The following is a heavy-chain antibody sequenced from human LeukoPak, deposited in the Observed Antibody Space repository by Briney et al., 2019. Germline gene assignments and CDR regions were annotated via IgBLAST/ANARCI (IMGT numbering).Heavy chain of an antibody. D-gene: IGHD3-22*01. CDR1: GLTLSSYA. CDR3: AKYDSSSYNYINFDY. CDR2: ISGSGGNT. Sequence: GGSLRLSCIASGLTLSSYAMSWVRQAPGKGLEWVSAISGSGGNTYYADSVKGRFTISRDNSKNTLYLQMNSLGAEDTASYYCAKYDSSSYNYINFDYWGQGTLVTVSS. V-gene: IGHV3-23*01. J-gene: IGHJ4*02.